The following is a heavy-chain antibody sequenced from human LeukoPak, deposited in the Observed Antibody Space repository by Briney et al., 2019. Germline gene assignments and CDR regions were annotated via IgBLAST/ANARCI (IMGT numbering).Heavy chain of an antibody. CDR2: IYYSGGT. D-gene: IGHD6-19*01. Sequence: PSQTLSLTCTGSGGSISTYYWSWIRQPPGKGLEWIGYIYYSGGTNYNPSLKSRVTISVDTSKNQFSLKLSSVTAADTAVYYCARESSGLHVDYWGQGTLVTVSS. CDR1: GGSISTYY. J-gene: IGHJ4*02. CDR3: ARESSGLHVDY. V-gene: IGHV4-59*01.